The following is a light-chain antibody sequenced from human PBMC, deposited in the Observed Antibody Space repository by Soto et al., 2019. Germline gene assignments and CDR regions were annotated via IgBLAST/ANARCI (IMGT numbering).Light chain of an antibody. Sequence: DIRMTQSPSSLSASVGDRVTITCRASQDIRSDLGWFQHKPGKAPKCLIHGASNLQSGFPSRFSGSGSGTEFTLTISSLQPEDFATYYCLQHSNYPRTFGRGTRVEIK. V-gene: IGKV1-17*01. J-gene: IGKJ1*01. CDR1: QDIRSD. CDR3: LQHSNYPRT. CDR2: GAS.